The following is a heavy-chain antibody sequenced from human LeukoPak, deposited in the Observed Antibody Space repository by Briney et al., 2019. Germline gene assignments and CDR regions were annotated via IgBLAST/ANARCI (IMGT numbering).Heavy chain of an antibody. CDR2: IKEDGSEK. V-gene: IGHV3-7*01. CDR3: ARDRGYSTFDY. J-gene: IGHJ4*02. Sequence: GGSLRLSCAASGFTFSNAWMSWVRQAPGKGLEWVANIKEDGSEKNYVDSVKGRFTISRENARNSLYLQMNSLRAEDTAVYYCARDRGYSTFDYWGQGTLVTVSS. D-gene: IGHD4-23*01. CDR1: GFTFSNAW.